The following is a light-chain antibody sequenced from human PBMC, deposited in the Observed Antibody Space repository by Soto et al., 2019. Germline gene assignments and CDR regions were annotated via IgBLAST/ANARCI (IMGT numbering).Light chain of an antibody. CDR1: ESIDSW. Sequence: DIQMTQSPSTLSASVGDRVTITCRASESIDSWLAWHQQKPGRAPKLLISKASSLQSGVPSRFSGSGSGTDFTLTISSLQPEDFATYYCQQSYSTPLTFGGGTKVDI. CDR3: QQSYSTPLT. V-gene: IGKV1-39*01. J-gene: IGKJ4*01. CDR2: KAS.